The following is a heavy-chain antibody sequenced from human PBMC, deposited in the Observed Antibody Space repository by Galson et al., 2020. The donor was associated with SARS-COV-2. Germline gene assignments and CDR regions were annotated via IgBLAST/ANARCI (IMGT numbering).Heavy chain of an antibody. CDR2: IDPGDDRS. Sequence: ASVKVSCKASGYTFTSYFLHWVRQAPGQGLEWMGIIDPGDDRSSNAQRFQGRLTLTSDTSTNTVYMELSSLRSEDTAIYFCARDLGDSNTLYVRNPSLDFWGQGTLVTVSS. CDR3: ARDLGDSNTLYVRNPSLDF. J-gene: IGHJ4*02. CDR1: GYTFTSYF. D-gene: IGHD4-4*01. V-gene: IGHV1-46*01.